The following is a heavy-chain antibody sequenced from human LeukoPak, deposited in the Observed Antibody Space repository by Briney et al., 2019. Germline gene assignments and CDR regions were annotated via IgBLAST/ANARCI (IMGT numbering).Heavy chain of an antibody. J-gene: IGHJ4*02. CDR1: GFTFGTFA. D-gene: IGHD5-18*01. CDR3: ARYPSYSYSLDY. CDR2: VSDSGDVT. Sequence: PGGSPRLSCAASGFTFGTFAMTWVRQAPGKGLEWVSTVSDSGDVTYSADSVKGRFTISRDNSGNTLFLRMVSLRAEDTAVYYCARYPSYSYSLDYWGPGTLVTVSS. V-gene: IGHV3-23*01.